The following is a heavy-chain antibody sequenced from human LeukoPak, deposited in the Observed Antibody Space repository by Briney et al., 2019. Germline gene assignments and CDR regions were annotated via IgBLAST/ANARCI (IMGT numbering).Heavy chain of an antibody. V-gene: IGHV1-69*13. D-gene: IGHD5-18*01. J-gene: IGHJ4*02. CDR2: IIPIFGTA. CDR1: GGTFSSYA. CDR3: ARDYRGYSFWYFDY. Sequence: ASVKVSCKASGGTFSSYAISWVRQAPGQGLEWMGGIIPIFGTAIYAQKFQGRVTITADESTSTAYMELSSLRSEDTAVYYCARDYRGYSFWYFDYWGQGTLVTVSS.